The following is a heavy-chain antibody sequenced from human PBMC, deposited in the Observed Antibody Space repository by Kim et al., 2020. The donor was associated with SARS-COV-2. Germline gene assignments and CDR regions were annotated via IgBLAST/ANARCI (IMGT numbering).Heavy chain of an antibody. D-gene: IGHD1-26*01. V-gene: IGHV4-59*01. CDR1: GGSISSYY. CDR3: ATSWELGVAFDY. CDR2: IYYSGST. J-gene: IGHJ4*02. Sequence: SETLSLTCTVSGGSISSYYWSWIRQPPGKGLEWIGYIYYSGSTNYNPSLKSRVTISVDTSKNQFSLKLSSVTAADTAVYYCATSWELGVAFDYWGQGTLVTVSS.